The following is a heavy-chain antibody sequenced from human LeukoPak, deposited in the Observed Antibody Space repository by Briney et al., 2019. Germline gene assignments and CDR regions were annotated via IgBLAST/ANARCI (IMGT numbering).Heavy chain of an antibody. J-gene: IGHJ4*02. V-gene: IGHV3-21*01. CDR3: ARGPSGYSSSWYPGY. CDR2: ISSSSSYI. D-gene: IGHD6-13*01. CDR1: GFTFSSYS. Sequence: GGSLRLSCAASGFTFSSYSMNWVRQAPGKGLEWVSSISSSSSYIYYADSVKGRFTISRDNAKNSLYLQMNSLRAEDTAVYYCARGPSGYSSSWYPGYWGQGTLVTVSS.